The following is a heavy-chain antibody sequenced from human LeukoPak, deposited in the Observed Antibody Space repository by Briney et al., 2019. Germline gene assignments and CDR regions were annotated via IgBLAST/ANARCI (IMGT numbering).Heavy chain of an antibody. CDR2: ISTYNGNT. CDR3: ARGRGSRTNFDY. D-gene: IGHD1-1*01. Sequence: ASVKVSCKASGYTFTKYGITWVRQAPGQGLEWMGWISTYNGNTNYAQKLQGRVTMTTDTSTSTAYMELRSLRSDDTAVYYCARGRGSRTNFDYWGQGTLVTVSS. CDR1: GYTFTKYG. J-gene: IGHJ4*02. V-gene: IGHV1-18*01.